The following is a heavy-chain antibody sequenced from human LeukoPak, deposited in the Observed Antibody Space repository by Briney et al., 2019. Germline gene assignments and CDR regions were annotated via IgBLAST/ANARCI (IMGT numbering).Heavy chain of an antibody. V-gene: IGHV1-69-2*01. CDR1: GYTFTSYG. D-gene: IGHD1-26*01. CDR2: VDPEDGET. CDR3: ATGGGGELPYQPVY. Sequence: GASVKVSCKASGYTFTSYGISWVRQAPGKGLEWMGLVDPEDGETIYAEKFQGRVTITADTSTDTAYMELSSLRSEDTAVYYCATGGGGELPYQPVYWGQGTLVTVSS. J-gene: IGHJ4*02.